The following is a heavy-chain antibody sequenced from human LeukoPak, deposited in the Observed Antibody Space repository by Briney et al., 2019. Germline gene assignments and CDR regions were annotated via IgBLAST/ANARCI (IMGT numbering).Heavy chain of an antibody. CDR2: IKSKTDGGTT. CDR1: GFTFSSYA. D-gene: IGHD3-22*01. Sequence: GGSLRLSCAASGFTFSSYAMHWVRQAPGKGLEWVGRIKSKTDGGTTDYAAPVKGRFTISRDDSKNTLYLQMNSLKTEDTAVYYCTTDFWVITTPYWGQGTLVTVSS. J-gene: IGHJ4*02. CDR3: TTDFWVITTPY. V-gene: IGHV3-15*07.